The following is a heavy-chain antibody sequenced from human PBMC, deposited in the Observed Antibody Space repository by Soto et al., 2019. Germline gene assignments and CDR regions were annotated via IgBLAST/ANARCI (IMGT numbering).Heavy chain of an antibody. Sequence: PSETLSLTCAVSGGSISSSNWWSWVRQSPGKGLEWIGEIYHSGSTNYNPSLKSRVTISVDTSKNQFSLKLSSATAADTAVYYCARAHLLDSSGYYIVVDYFDYWGQGTLVTVSS. CDR3: ARAHLLDSSGYYIVVDYFDY. D-gene: IGHD3-22*01. V-gene: IGHV4-4*02. J-gene: IGHJ4*02. CDR2: IYHSGST. CDR1: GGSISSSNW.